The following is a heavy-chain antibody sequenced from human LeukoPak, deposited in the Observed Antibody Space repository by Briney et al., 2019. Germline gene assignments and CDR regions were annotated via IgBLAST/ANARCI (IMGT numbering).Heavy chain of an antibody. Sequence: GGSLRLSCAASGFTFSGYGMHWVRQAPGKGLEWVSFIRYDGYKKDYADSVKGRFTISRDNSKNTLYLQMNSLRAEDTAVYYCARDLWNYGGNSEEGYYFDYWGQGTLVTVSS. D-gene: IGHD4-23*01. J-gene: IGHJ4*02. V-gene: IGHV3-30*02. CDR3: ARDLWNYGGNSEEGYYFDY. CDR1: GFTFSGYG. CDR2: IRYDGYKK.